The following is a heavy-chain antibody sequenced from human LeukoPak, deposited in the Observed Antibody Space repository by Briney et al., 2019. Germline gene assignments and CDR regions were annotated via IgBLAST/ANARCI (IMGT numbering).Heavy chain of an antibody. D-gene: IGHD1-26*01. J-gene: IGHJ4*02. V-gene: IGHV3-74*01. CDR1: GYTFSTYW. Sequence: PGGSLRLSCADSGYTFSTYWMHWVRQAPGKGLVWVSRINTDGSSTIYADSVKGRFTISRDNAKNTLYLQMNSLRGEDTAVYYCAREGELLDYWGQGTLVTVSS. CDR3: AREGELLDY. CDR2: INTDGSST.